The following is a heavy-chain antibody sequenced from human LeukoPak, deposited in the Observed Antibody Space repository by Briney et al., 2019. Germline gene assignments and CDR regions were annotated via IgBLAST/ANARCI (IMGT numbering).Heavy chain of an antibody. Sequence: PGGSLRLSCAASGFTFSSYAMSWVRQPPGKGLEWVSAISGSGGSTYYADSVKGRFTISRDNSKSTLYLQMHSLRAEDTAVYYCAKDGGSHGRLRLGELSYPRYWGQGTLVTVSS. CDR1: GFTFSSYA. J-gene: IGHJ4*02. D-gene: IGHD3-16*02. CDR2: ISGSGGST. V-gene: IGHV3-23*01. CDR3: AKDGGSHGRLRLGELSYPRY.